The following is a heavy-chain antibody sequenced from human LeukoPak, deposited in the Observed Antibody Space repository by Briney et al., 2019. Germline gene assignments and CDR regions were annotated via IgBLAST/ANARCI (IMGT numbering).Heavy chain of an antibody. J-gene: IGHJ4*02. CDR3: ARDGGSYSSPYYFDY. D-gene: IGHD1-26*01. V-gene: IGHV3-48*02. CDR2: ISSGSSPI. Sequence: GGSLRLSCAASGFTFSNYNMNWVRRAPGKVLEWVSYISSGSSPISYADSVKGRFTISRDNAKNSLYLQMNSLRDEDTAVYYCARDGGSYSSPYYFDYWGQGTLVTVSS. CDR1: GFTFSNYN.